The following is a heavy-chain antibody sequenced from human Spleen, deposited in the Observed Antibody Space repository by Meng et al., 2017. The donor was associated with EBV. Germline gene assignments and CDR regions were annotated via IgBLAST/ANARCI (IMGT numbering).Heavy chain of an antibody. Sequence: VRVVESGGVLLGTCGSLVLSCSASCVSFSGYLMHWVLQDSGKGLVWVAMIPSDTRHNKHYADSVNHRFHISRDNSKNPLYLQIKSLEVEDMAVYYWAKDLSGRVVTWGQGTLVTVSS. CDR1: CVSFSGYL. CDR3: AKDLSGRVVT. D-gene: IGHD1-14*01. J-gene: IGHJ5*02. CDR2: IPSDTRHNK. V-gene: IGHV3-30*18.